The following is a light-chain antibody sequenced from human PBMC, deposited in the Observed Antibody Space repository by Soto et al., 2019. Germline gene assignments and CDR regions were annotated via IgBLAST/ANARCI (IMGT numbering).Light chain of an antibody. CDR3: QQCFDWPLT. CDR2: GAS. Sequence: EILMTQSPDTLSSSPAEISTLSCSASQSVNTNLAWYQQKAGQAPRLLIYGASTRATGIPARFSGGGSGTEFTLTISSLQSEDFAVYYCQQCFDWPLTFGGGTKVDIK. V-gene: IGKV3-15*01. CDR1: QSVNTN. J-gene: IGKJ4*01.